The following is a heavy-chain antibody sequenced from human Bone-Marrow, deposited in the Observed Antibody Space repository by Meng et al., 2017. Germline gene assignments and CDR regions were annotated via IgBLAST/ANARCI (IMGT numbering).Heavy chain of an antibody. D-gene: IGHD4-17*01. CDR1: GGSISNDQW. CDR3: TTLYGDSIS. J-gene: IGHJ4*02. CDR2: IYHSGRT. Sequence: QVQLQESGPGLVQPSGTLSLTCDVSGGSISNDQWWSWVRQPPGKGLEWIGEIYHSGRTNYNPSVKSRVTMSVDKSQNQFSLKVSSVAAADTAVYYCTTLYGDSISWGQGTLVTVSS. V-gene: IGHV4-4*02.